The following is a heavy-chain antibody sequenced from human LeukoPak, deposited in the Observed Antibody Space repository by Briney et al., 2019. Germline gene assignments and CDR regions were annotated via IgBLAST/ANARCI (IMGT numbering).Heavy chain of an antibody. V-gene: IGHV1-18*01. D-gene: IGHD2-15*01. CDR1: GYTLTNYG. J-gene: IGHJ4*02. CDR3: ARDCSGGSCYSGSRPFDY. Sequence: ASVTVSCKPSGYTLTNYGISWVRQAPGQGLEWMGWISGYNGITNYAQKFQGRVTVTTDTSTDTVYMELWGLTSDDTAVYYCARDCSGGSCYSGSRPFDYWGQGTLVTVSS. CDR2: ISGYNGIT.